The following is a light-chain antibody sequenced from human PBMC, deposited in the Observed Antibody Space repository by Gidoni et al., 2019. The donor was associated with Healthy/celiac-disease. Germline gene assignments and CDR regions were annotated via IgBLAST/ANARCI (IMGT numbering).Light chain of an antibody. J-gene: IGLJ2*01. CDR2: SNN. CDR1: SSNIGSNT. CDR3: AAWDDSLNVL. V-gene: IGLV1-44*01. Sequence: QSVLTQPPSASGTPGQSVTISCSGSSSNIGSNTVNWYQQLPGTAPKLLIYSNNQRPSGVPDRFSGSKSGTSASLAISGLQSEDEADYYCAAWDDSLNVLFGGGTKLTVL.